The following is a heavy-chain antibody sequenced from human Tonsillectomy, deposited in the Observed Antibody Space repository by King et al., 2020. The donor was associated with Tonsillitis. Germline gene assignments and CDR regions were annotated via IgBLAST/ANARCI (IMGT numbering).Heavy chain of an antibody. CDR2: ISPDGTYI. V-gene: IGHV3-74*01. Sequence: VQLVGSGGGLIQPGGSLRLSCAASGFAFSTYWMFWVRQGPGKGLEWVSRISPDGTYIRYADSVMGRFTISRDNAKNTLFLQLGSLRAEDTALYYCAREYWGAGDYWGQGTQVIVSS. CDR1: GFAFSTYW. D-gene: IGHD7-27*01. CDR3: AREYWGAGDY. J-gene: IGHJ4*02.